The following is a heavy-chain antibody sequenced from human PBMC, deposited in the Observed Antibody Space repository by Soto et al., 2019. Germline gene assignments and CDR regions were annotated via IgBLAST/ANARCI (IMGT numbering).Heavy chain of an antibody. CDR2: ISGSGGST. CDR3: AKSAVAFHYYYHSYLAF. V-gene: IGHV3-23*01. D-gene: IGHD2-15*01. Sequence: PWGSLRLSCAASGFTFSSYAMSWVRQAPGKGLEWVSAISGSGGSTYYADSVKGRFTISRENSKNTLYLKMTSLRAEDTAVYYFAKSAVAFHYYYHSYLAFWAKGTSVPVS. CDR1: GFTFSSYA. J-gene: IGHJ6*03.